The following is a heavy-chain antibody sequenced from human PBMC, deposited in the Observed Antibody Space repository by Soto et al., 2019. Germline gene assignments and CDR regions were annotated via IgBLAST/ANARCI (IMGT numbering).Heavy chain of an antibody. J-gene: IGHJ4*02. Sequence: SVKVSCKASGGTFSSYRINWVRQAPGQGLEWVGGIVPIYRTADYAQKFQGRVTITADESARTSYMELRSLKSQDTAVYYCVRGSGAKLSSSWGQGTLVTVSS. V-gene: IGHV1-69*13. D-gene: IGHD6-13*01. CDR3: VRGSGAKLSSS. CDR1: GGTFSSYR. CDR2: IVPIYRTA.